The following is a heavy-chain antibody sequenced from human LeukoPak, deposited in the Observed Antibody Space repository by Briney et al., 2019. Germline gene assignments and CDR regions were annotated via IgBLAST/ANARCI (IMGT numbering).Heavy chain of an antibody. CDR3: GRDHSYAFDN. Sequence: GGSLRLSCAASGFTFSDYSMNRVRQAPGKGLEWISYIGISSGNTKYADSVKGRFTTSGDNAKNSLYLQMNSLRVEDTAVYYCGRDHSYAFDNWGQGTLVTVSS. D-gene: IGHD5-18*01. CDR1: GFTFSDYS. J-gene: IGHJ4*02. CDR2: IGISSGNT. V-gene: IGHV3-48*04.